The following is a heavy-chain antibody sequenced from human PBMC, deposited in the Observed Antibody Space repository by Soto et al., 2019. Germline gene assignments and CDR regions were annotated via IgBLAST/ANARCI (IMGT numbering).Heavy chain of an antibody. D-gene: IGHD1-1*01. CDR3: ARVSPASTTGTTLDAFDI. Sequence: ASLKVYCKTAGYTFTSYGISCGRHTTGQGPEWIGWISAYNGNTNYAQKLQGRVTMTTDTSTSTAYMELRSLRSDDTAVYYCARVSPASTTGTTLDAFDIWGQGTMVTVSS. CDR2: ISAYNGNT. V-gene: IGHV1-18*01. CDR1: GYTFTSYG. J-gene: IGHJ3*02.